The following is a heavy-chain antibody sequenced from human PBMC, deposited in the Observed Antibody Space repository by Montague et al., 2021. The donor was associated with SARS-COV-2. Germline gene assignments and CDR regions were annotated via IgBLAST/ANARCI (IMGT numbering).Heavy chain of an antibody. CDR2: INYGGRT. V-gene: IGHV4-34*01. J-gene: IGHJ4*02. D-gene: IGHD1-1*01. CDR3: ARGAPGY. Sequence: SETLSLTCAVYGGSFSDYHWTWIRQSPGGGLEWTGQINYGGRTKYNPSLKSRVTISIDTSKNQFSLQLTSVTAADTAVYYCARGAPGYWGQGTLVTVSS. CDR1: GGSFSDYH.